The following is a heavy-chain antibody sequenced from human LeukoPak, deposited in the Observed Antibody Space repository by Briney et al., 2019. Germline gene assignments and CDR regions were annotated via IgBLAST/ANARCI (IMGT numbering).Heavy chain of an antibody. Sequence: GGSLRLSCAASGFTFDDYAMHWVRQAPGKGLEWVSLISGDGGSTYYADSVKGRFTISRDNSKNSLYLQMNSLRTEDTALYYCAKDSYYDFWSGYYRTPQYSWFDPWGQGTLVTVSS. D-gene: IGHD3-3*01. CDR2: ISGDGGST. V-gene: IGHV3-43*02. J-gene: IGHJ5*02. CDR3: AKDSYYDFWSGYYRTPQYSWFDP. CDR1: GFTFDDYA.